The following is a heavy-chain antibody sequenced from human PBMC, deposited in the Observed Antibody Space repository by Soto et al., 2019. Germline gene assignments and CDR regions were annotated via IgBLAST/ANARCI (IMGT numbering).Heavy chain of an antibody. J-gene: IGHJ4*02. CDR1: NAYISSSSCY. CDR2: IYYTGST. CDR3: AIQSSDDYVSSGYHAY. Sequence: SLTCFVWNAYISSSSCYWASVCQPPGKGLEWIGSIYYTGSTYYNPSLKSRVTISVDTSKNQCSLKLSSVTAADTAVYYCAIQSSDDYVSSGYHAYWGQGSLVTVSS. D-gene: IGHD3-22*01. V-gene: IGHV4-39*01.